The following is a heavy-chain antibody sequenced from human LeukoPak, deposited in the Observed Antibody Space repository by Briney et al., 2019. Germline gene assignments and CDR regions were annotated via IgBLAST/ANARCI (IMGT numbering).Heavy chain of an antibody. CDR1: GFIFSNYA. J-gene: IGHJ5*02. CDR3: AKVKAHSSSWYWFDP. Sequence: GSLRLSCAASGFIFSNYAMGWVRQAPGKGLEWVAVISYDGSNKYYADSVKGRFTISRDNSKNTLYLQMNSLRGEDTAVYYCAKVKAHSSSWYWFDPWGQGTLVTVSS. V-gene: IGHV3-30*18. CDR2: ISYDGSNK. D-gene: IGHD6-13*01.